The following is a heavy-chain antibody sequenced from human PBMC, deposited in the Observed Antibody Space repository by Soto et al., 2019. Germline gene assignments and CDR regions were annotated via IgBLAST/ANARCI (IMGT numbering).Heavy chain of an antibody. V-gene: IGHV1-46*01. CDR2: INPSGGST. D-gene: IGHD6-19*01. CDR3: ARGFSSGWPFGY. Sequence: QVQLVQSGAEVKKPGASVKVSCKASGYTFTNYYMHWVRQAPGQGLEWMGIINPSGGSTTYAQKFRGRVTMPRDTSTGTVYMELSSLRSEDTAVYYCARGFSSGWPFGYWGQGTPVTVSS. CDR1: GYTFTNYY. J-gene: IGHJ4*02.